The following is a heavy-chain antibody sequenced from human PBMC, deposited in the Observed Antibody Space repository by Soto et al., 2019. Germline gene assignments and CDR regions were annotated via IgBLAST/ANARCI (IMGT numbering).Heavy chain of an antibody. Sequence: SETLSLTCTVSGGSISSGGYYWSWIRQHPGKGLEWIGYIYYSGSTYYNPSLKSRVTISVDTSKNQFSLKLSSVTATDTAVYYCARVGFSGYDYDYWGQGTLVTVSS. CDR3: ARVGFSGYDYDY. V-gene: IGHV4-31*03. J-gene: IGHJ4*02. CDR1: GGSISSGGYY. CDR2: IYYSGST. D-gene: IGHD5-12*01.